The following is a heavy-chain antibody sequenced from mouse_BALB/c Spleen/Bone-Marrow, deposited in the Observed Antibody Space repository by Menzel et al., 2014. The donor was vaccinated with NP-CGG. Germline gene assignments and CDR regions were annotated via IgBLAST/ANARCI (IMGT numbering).Heavy chain of an antibody. CDR1: GINIKDTY. J-gene: IGHJ4*01. CDR2: IDPANGNT. CDR3: ARYGGRYYAMDY. V-gene: IGHV14-3*02. Sequence: VQLQQPGAELVRPGASVKLSCTASGINIKDTYLHWVKQRPEQGLDWIGRIDPANGNTNYDPRFQGKATITADTSSNTAYLQLSSLTSEDTAVYYCARYGGRYYAMDYWGQGTSVTVSS. D-gene: IGHD1-1*01.